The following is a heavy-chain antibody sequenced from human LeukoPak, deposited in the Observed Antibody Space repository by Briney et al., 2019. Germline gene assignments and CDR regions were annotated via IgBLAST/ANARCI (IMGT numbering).Heavy chain of an antibody. CDR2: ISSSGSTI. V-gene: IGHV3-11*04. CDR3: ARQANPWAPGFGELFWGWYYFDY. Sequence: TGGSLRLSCAASGFTFSDYYMSWIRQAPGKGLEWVSYISSSGSTIYYADSVKGRFTISGDNAKNSLYLQMNSLRAEDTAVYYCARQANPWAPGFGELFWGWYYFDYWGQGTLVTVSS. J-gene: IGHJ4*02. D-gene: IGHD3-10*01. CDR1: GFTFSDYY.